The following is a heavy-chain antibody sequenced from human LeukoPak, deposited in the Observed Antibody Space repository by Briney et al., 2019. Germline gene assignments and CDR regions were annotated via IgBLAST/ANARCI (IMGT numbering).Heavy chain of an antibody. V-gene: IGHV1-18*01. D-gene: IGHD3-10*01. J-gene: IGHJ4*02. CDR3: ARHTLYGSGSYYVYYFDY. Sequence: ASVKVSCKASGYTFSSYGISWVRQAPGQGLEWMGWISSYNGNTNYAQKLQGRVTMTTDTSTSAAYMELRSLRSDDTAVYYCARHTLYGSGSYYVYYFDYWGQGTLVTVSS. CDR1: GYTFSSYG. CDR2: ISSYNGNT.